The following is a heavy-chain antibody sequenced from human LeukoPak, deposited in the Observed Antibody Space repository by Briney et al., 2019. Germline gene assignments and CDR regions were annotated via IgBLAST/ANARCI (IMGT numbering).Heavy chain of an antibody. V-gene: IGHV4-4*07. Sequence: PSETLSLTCTVSGGYITAYHWSWVRQSAGKGLEWIGRILTSGNIDYNPSLKSRVTMSVDTSRKYVSLKLSSVTAADTAVYYCTTDQLTSRTDVWGEGATVTVSS. CDR2: ILTSGNI. CDR1: GGYITAYH. D-gene: IGHD3-16*01. CDR3: TTDQLTSRTDV. J-gene: IGHJ6*04.